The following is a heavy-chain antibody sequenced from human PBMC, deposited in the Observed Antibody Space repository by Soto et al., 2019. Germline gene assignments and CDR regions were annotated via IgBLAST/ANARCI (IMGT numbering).Heavy chain of an antibody. CDR2: IRTYSGNT. Sequence: QVQLVQSGAEVKKPGASVKVSCKTSGYTFTSYDITWLRQAPGQGLEWMGRIRTYSGNTNYAQKFQGRVNMTTDTSASTVYMGLRSLGSDDTAVSYCARVACSTNSCYWFDPWGKGTLVTVSS. V-gene: IGHV1-18*01. J-gene: IGHJ5*02. CDR3: ARVACSTNSCYWFDP. D-gene: IGHD2-2*01. CDR1: GYTFTSYD.